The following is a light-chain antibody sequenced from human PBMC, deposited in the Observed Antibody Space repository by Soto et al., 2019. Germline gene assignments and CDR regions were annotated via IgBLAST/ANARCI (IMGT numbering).Light chain of an antibody. V-gene: IGKV3-20*01. Sequence: EIVLTQSPGTLSLSPRERATLSCRASQSVSSNFLAWFQQKPGQAPRLLIYGASSRATGIPDRIGGSGSGTDFTLTISRLEPEDFAVYYCQQYGSSPFSFGQGTKLEIK. CDR1: QSVSSNF. CDR3: QQYGSSPFS. J-gene: IGKJ2*01. CDR2: GAS.